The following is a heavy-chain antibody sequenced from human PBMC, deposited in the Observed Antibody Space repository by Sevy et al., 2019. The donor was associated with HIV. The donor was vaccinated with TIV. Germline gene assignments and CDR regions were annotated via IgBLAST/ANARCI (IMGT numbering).Heavy chain of an antibody. J-gene: IGHJ6*03. CDR3: EKGGAGHYDPDEIGYYFYYYNMDV. CDR2: ISGSGTRT. CDR1: GFSFDSYG. D-gene: IGHD3-22*01. V-gene: IGHV3-23*01. Sequence: GGSLRLSCAVSGFSFDSYGMTWVRQAPGKGLEWVSGISGSGTRTYYADSVKGRFIISRDNSKNTLYLQMNSLRSEDTGNYYCEKGGAGHYDPDEIGYYFYYYNMDVWGKGTTVTVSS.